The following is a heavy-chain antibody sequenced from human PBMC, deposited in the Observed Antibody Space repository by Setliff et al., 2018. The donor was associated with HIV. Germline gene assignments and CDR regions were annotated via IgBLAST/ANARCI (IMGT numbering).Heavy chain of an antibody. Sequence: VASVKVSCKASGGTFGSYAVSWMRQAPGQGLEWMGRINPNNGGTTYAQKFQGRVTMTRDTSISTAYMELSRLRSDDTAVYYCARDGYYDSSGYSAFDIWGQGTMVTVSS. CDR2: INPNNGGT. CDR3: ARDGYYDSSGYSAFDI. CDR1: GGTFGSYA. V-gene: IGHV1-2*06. D-gene: IGHD3-22*01. J-gene: IGHJ3*02.